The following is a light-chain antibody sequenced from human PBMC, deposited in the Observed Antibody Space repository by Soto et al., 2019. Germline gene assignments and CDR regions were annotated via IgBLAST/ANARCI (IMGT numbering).Light chain of an antibody. V-gene: IGKV3-15*01. CDR2: GAS. Sequence: EIVMTQSPATLSVSPGERATLSCRASQSVGSNVAWYQQKPGQAPRLLIYGASSRATGIPARFSGSGSGTEFTLTISSLQSEDFAVYYCPQYTQWPIPFGQGARLEI. CDR3: PQYTQWPIP. J-gene: IGKJ5*01. CDR1: QSVGSN.